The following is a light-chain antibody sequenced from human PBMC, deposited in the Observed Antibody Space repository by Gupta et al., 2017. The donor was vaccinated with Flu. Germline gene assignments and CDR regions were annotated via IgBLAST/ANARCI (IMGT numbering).Light chain of an antibody. Sequence: EIVMTQSPATLSVSPGERATLSCRARQSVSSNLAWYQQKPGQAPRLLVYGASTRATGIPARCSGSGVGTECNVTIISRQSEDFEVYYCQQENNRHPTFTFGQGTLLDIK. CDR3: QQENNRHPTFT. J-gene: IGKJ5*01. CDR1: QSVSSN. CDR2: GAS. V-gene: IGKV3D-15*01.